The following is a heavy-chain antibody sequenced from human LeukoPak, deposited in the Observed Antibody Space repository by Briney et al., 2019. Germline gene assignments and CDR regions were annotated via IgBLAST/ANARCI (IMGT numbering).Heavy chain of an antibody. CDR1: GGSFSGYY. Sequence: PSETLSLTCAVYGGSFSGYYWSWIRQPPGKGLEWIGEINHSGSTNYNPSLKSRVTISVDTSKNQFSLKLSSVTAADTAVYYCARARGYNWTNVGFDYWGQGTLVTVSS. CDR3: ARARGYNWTNVGFDY. D-gene: IGHD1/OR15-1a*01. CDR2: INHSGST. J-gene: IGHJ4*02. V-gene: IGHV4-34*01.